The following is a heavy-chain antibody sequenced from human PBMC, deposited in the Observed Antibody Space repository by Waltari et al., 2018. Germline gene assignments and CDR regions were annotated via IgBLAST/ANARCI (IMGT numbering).Heavy chain of an antibody. D-gene: IGHD2-15*01. V-gene: IGHV4-39*01. Sequence: GVIRQPPGRSCCVCGKVRDGGIAFYIPSLNSRVTLSLHTSKNQFSLRLSSVGAADTAVYFCGRIAFGGVGGYFQHWGQGPLVTVSS. CDR2: VRDGGIA. J-gene: IGHJ1*01. CDR3: GRIAFGGVGGYFQH.